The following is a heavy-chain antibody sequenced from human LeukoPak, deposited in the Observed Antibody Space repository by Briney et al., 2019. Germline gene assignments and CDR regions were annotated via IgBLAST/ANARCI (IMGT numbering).Heavy chain of an antibody. CDR1: GFTFSSYS. J-gene: IGHJ5*01. CDR2: ISSSSSTI. Sequence: GGSLRLSCAAFGFTFSSYSMNWVRQAPGKGPEWVSYISSSSSTIYYADSVKGRFTISRDNARNSLHLQMNSLRAEDTAVYFCARDPPPCTATNCYTGYDSWGQGTLVTVSS. D-gene: IGHD2-2*01. CDR3: ARDPPPCTATNCYTGYDS. V-gene: IGHV3-48*04.